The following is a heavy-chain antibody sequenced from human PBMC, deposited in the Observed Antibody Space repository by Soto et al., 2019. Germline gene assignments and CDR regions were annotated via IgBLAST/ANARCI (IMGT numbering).Heavy chain of an antibody. J-gene: IGHJ4*02. CDR3: ARHITTVTTERIDF. CDR1: GFTFNYYT. CDR2: ISSASDNI. V-gene: IGHV3-21*01. Sequence: EVQLEESGGGLVRPGASLRLSCAASGFTFNYYTMIWVRQAPGQGLEWVSSISSASDNIHYADSVKGRFTISRENAKNSVYLQMSSLRDEDTAVYYCARHITTVTTERIDFWGQGTLVTVSS. D-gene: IGHD4-17*01.